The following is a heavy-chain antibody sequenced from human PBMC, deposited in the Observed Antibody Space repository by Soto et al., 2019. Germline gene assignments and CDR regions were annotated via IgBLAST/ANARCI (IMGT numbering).Heavy chain of an antibody. CDR1: GYTFTSYG. CDR2: SSAYNGNT. D-gene: IGHD5-12*01. V-gene: IGHV1-18*04. J-gene: IGHJ6*02. Sequence: ASVKVSCKASGYTFTSYGISWVRQAPGQGREWMGWSSAYNGNTNYAQKLQGRVTMTTDTSTGTAYMELRSLRSDDTAVYYSAGVIRWLRSDYYYYYYGMDVWGQGTTVTVSS. CDR3: AGVIRWLRSDYYYYYYGMDV.